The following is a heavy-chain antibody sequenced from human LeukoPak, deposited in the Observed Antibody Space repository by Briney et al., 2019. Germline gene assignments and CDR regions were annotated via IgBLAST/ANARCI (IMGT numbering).Heavy chain of an antibody. CDR3: ASYSGYDSDY. D-gene: IGHD5-12*01. CDR2: ISSSRSYI. J-gene: IGHJ4*02. V-gene: IGHV3-21*01. Sequence: GGSLRLSCAASGFTFSSYSMNGVRQAPGKGLEWVSSISSSRSYIYYADSVKGRFTISRDNAKNSLYLQMNSLRAEDTAVYYCASYSGYDSDYWGQGTLVTVSS. CDR1: GFTFSSYS.